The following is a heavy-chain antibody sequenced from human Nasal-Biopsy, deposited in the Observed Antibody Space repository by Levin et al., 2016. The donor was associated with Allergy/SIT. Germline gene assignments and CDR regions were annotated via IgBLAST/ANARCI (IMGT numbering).Heavy chain of an antibody. CDR2: ISPYNGRT. D-gene: IGHD1-26*01. CDR3: ARDLRLLSRRLYSGSYSNVN. V-gene: IGHV1-18*01. Sequence: ASVKVSCKASGYAFTSYGVAWVRQAPVQGFEWMGWISPYNGRTNYAQKFQGRVTMTTDTSTSTAYMELRSLRSDDTAVYYCARDLRLLSRRLYSGSYSNVNWGQGTLVTVPS. CDR1: GYAFTSYG. J-gene: IGHJ4*02.